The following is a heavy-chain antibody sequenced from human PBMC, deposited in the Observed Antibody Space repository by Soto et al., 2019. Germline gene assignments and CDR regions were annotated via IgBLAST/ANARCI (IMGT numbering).Heavy chain of an antibody. CDR2: VNSDGSAT. J-gene: IGHJ4*02. CDR3: ARGGPGGFDY. V-gene: IGHV3-74*01. CDR1: GFTFTNYW. D-gene: IGHD3-16*01. Sequence: EVQLVESGGGLVPPGGSLRLSCAASGFTFTNYWMHWVRQAPGKGLVWVSRVNSDGSATNYADSVKGRFTVSRDNAKNTTYLQTHGPRVEDTAIYYCARGGPGGFDYWGQGALVTVSS.